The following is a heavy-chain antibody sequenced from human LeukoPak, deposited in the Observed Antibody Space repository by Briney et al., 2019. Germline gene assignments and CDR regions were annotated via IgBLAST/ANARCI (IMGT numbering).Heavy chain of an antibody. Sequence: SETLSLTCTVSGGSISSYYWSWIRQPPGKGLEWIGYIYYSGSTNYNPSLKSRVTISVDTSKNQFSLKLSSVTAADTAVYYCARVPVGAATGRSVYWGQGTLVTVSS. D-gene: IGHD6-13*01. J-gene: IGHJ4*02. V-gene: IGHV4-59*12. CDR1: GGSISSYY. CDR3: ARVPVGAATGRSVY. CDR2: IYYSGST.